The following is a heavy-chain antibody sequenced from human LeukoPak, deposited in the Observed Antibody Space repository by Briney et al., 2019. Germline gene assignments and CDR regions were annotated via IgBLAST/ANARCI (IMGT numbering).Heavy chain of an antibody. J-gene: IGHJ6*02. CDR2: ISAYNGNT. V-gene: IGHV1-18*01. Sequence: ASVKVSCKASGYTFTGYGVSWVRQAPGQGLEWIGWISAYNGNTNYAQKIQGRVTMTTDTSTSTAYMELRSLRSDDTAVYYCARARGDGSGSYYNSYYYYYYGMDVWGQGTTVTVSS. CDR1: GYTFTGYG. CDR3: ARARGDGSGSYYNSYYYYYYGMDV. D-gene: IGHD3-10*01.